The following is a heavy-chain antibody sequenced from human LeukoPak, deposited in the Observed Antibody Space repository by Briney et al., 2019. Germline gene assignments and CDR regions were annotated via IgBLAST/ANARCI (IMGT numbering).Heavy chain of an antibody. V-gene: IGHV3-30-3*01. CDR3: ARDKYGYNTPIDY. Sequence: GGSLRLSCAASGFTFSNFGMYWVRQAPGKGLEWVAVISYDGSNKYHADSVKGRFTTSRDNSKNTLYLQMNSLRLEDTAVYYCARDKYGYNTPIDYWGQGTLVTVSS. CDR2: ISYDGSNK. D-gene: IGHD5-24*01. J-gene: IGHJ4*02. CDR1: GFTFSNFG.